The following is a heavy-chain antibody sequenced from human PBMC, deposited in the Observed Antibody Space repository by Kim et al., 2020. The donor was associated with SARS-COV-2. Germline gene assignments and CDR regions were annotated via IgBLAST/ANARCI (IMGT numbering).Heavy chain of an antibody. CDR2: IYYSGST. D-gene: IGHD3-10*01. J-gene: IGHJ4*02. CDR1: GGSISSSSYY. CDR3: ASPSTIMVRGLYFDY. Sequence: SETLSLTCTVSGGSISSSSYYWGWIRQPPGKGLECIGSIYYSGSTYYNPSLKSRVTISVDTSKNQFSLKLSSVTAADTAVYYCASPSTIMVRGLYFDYWGQGTLVTVSS. V-gene: IGHV4-39*01.